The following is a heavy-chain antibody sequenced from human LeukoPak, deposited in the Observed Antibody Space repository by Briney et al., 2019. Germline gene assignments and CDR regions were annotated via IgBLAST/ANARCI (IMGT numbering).Heavy chain of an antibody. CDR3: ARDDSGYDSRLRWFDP. CDR1: GFTFSSYA. D-gene: IGHD5-12*01. CDR2: ISSSSSYI. V-gene: IGHV3-21*01. Sequence: GGSLRLSCAASGFTFSSYAMSWVRQAPGKGLEWVSSISSSSSYIYYADSVKGRFTISRDNAKNSLYLQMNSLRAEDTAVYYCARDDSGYDSRLRWFDPWGQGTLVTVSS. J-gene: IGHJ5*02.